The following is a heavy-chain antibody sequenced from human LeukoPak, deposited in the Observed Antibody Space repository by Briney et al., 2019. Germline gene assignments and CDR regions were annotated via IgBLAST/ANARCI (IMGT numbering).Heavy chain of an antibody. Sequence: GGSLRLSCAASGFTFSSYAMSWVRQAPGKGLEWVSAISGSGGSTYYADSVKGRFTISRDNSKNTLYLQMNSLRAGDTAVYYCAKDIIVVVPAAYYFDYWGQGTLVTVSS. CDR1: GFTFSSYA. D-gene: IGHD2-2*01. CDR3: AKDIIVVVPAAYYFDY. CDR2: ISGSGGST. J-gene: IGHJ4*02. V-gene: IGHV3-23*01.